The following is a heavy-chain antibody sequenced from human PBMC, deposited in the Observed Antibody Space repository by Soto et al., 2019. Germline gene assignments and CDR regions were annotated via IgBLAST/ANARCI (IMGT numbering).Heavy chain of an antibody. Sequence: GGSLRLSCAASGFTFSSYAMSWVRQAPGKGLEWVSAISGSGGSTYYADSVKGRFTISRDNSKNTLYLQMNSLRAEDTAVYYCAKRMGPLLKPSDSSGLAPAAFDIWGQGTMVTVSS. CDR1: GFTFSSYA. CDR3: AKRMGPLLKPSDSSGLAPAAFDI. J-gene: IGHJ3*02. V-gene: IGHV3-23*01. D-gene: IGHD3-22*01. CDR2: ISGSGGST.